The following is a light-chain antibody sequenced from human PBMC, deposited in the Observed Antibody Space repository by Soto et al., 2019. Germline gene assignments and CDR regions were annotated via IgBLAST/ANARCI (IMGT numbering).Light chain of an antibody. Sequence: DIQMTQSPSSLSASGGHSVSITCRASQSIRSHLNWYQQKAGKAPKVLIYAASSLQGGVPSRFSGSGSGTDFTLTIKSLQPEDFATYYCQQSFSSPFTFGPGTKVDIK. CDR1: QSIRSH. CDR2: AAS. J-gene: IGKJ3*01. V-gene: IGKV1-39*01. CDR3: QQSFSSPFT.